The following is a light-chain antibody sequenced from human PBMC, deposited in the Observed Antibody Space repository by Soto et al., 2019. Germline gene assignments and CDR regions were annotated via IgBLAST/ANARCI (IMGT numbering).Light chain of an antibody. Sequence: QSALTQPASVPGSPGQSITISCTGTSSDVGGYNYVSWYQQHPGKAPKLMIYDVSNRPSGVSNRFSGSKSGNTASLTISRLQAEDEADYYCSSYTSSSLYVFGTGTKVTVL. CDR1: SSDVGGYNY. CDR2: DVS. CDR3: SSYTSSSLYV. J-gene: IGLJ1*01. V-gene: IGLV2-14*01.